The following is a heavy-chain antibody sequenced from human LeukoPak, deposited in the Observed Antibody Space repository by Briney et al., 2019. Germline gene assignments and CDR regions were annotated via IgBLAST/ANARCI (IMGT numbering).Heavy chain of an antibody. CDR1: GYTFTSYY. J-gene: IGHJ4*02. D-gene: IGHD1-26*01. CDR3: AREQAGAEYYFDY. Sequence: GASVKVSCKASGYTFTSYYMHWVRQAPGQGLEWMGIINPSGGSTNYAQKLQGRVTMTTDTSTSTAYMELRSLRSDDTAVYYCAREQAGAEYYFDYWGQGTLVTVSS. CDR2: INPSGGST. V-gene: IGHV1-46*01.